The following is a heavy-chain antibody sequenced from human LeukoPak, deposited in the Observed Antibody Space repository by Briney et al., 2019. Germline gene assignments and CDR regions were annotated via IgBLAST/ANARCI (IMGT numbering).Heavy chain of an antibody. V-gene: IGHV4-59*01. CDR3: ARAPRH. CDR2: IYYSGST. J-gene: IGHJ4*02. Sequence: PSETLSLNCTVSGGSISSYYWSWLRQPPGKGLEWFVNIYYSGSTNYNPSLKSRVTISVDTSKNQFSLKLSSVAAADTAVYYCARAPRHWGQGTLVTVSS. CDR1: GGSISSYY.